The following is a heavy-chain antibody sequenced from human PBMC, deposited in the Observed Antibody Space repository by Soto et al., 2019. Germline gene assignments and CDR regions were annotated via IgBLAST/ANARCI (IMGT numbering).Heavy chain of an antibody. CDR3: ARVNYGNYYYYYGMDV. D-gene: IGHD4-17*01. V-gene: IGHV4-30-2*01. CDR2: MYHSGST. CDR1: GGSISSGGYS. Sequence: SETLSLTCAVSGGSISSGGYSWSWIRQPPGKGLEWIGYMYHSGSTYYNPSLKSRVTISVDTSKNQLSLKLNSVTAADTAVYYCARVNYGNYYYYYGMDVWGQGTTVTVSS. J-gene: IGHJ6*02.